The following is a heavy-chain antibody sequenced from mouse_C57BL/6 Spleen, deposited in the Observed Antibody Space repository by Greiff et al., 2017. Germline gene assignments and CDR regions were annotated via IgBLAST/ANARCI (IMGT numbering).Heavy chain of an antibody. J-gene: IGHJ1*03. V-gene: IGHV1-61*01. D-gene: IGHD6-1*01. CDR3: AVDDPLDWDFEV. Sequence: QVQLQQPGAELVRPGSSVKLSCKASGYTFTNYWMDWVKQRPGQGLEWIGNIYPSDSETHYNQKFKDKATLTVDKSSSTAYMQLSSLTSEDAAVYDCAVDDPLDWDFEVRGTGTTVTVAS. CDR1: GYTFTNYW. CDR2: IYPSDSET.